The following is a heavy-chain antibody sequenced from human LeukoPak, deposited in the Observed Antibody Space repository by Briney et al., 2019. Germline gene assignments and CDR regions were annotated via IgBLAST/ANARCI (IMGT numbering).Heavy chain of an antibody. Sequence: GASVKFSCRVSGYSLSDLSIHCVRHVHGKGLEWMGGFEPEEGDHGETIFAQNFEGRLTLTEDTLTDTAYMEFLSLTSEDTGVYYCATDRLETYALNIWGQGTMVTVSS. CDR1: GYSLSDLS. D-gene: IGHD1-1*01. CDR2: FEPEEGDHGET. CDR3: ATDRLETYALNI. J-gene: IGHJ3*02. V-gene: IGHV1-24*01.